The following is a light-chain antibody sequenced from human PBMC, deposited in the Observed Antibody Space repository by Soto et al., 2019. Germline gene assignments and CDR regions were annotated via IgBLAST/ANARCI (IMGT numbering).Light chain of an antibody. V-gene: IGKV3-15*01. CDR1: QSITGN. Sequence: EIVMTQSPANLSVSPGERATLSCRASQSITGNLTWYQQKPGQAPRLLIYDASTRATGIPARFSGSGSGTEFTLTISSLQSEDFAVYYCQQYNNWPLAFGGGTKVDIK. CDR3: QQYNNWPLA. CDR2: DAS. J-gene: IGKJ4*01.